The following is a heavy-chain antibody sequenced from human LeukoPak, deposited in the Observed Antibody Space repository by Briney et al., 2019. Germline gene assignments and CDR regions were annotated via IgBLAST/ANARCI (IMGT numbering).Heavy chain of an antibody. CDR3: AIGYCSGVSCYFEFWFDP. CDR1: GGSISSGSYY. V-gene: IGHV4-61*02. CDR2: IYTSGST. D-gene: IGHD2-15*01. Sequence: PSQTLSLTCTVSGGSISSGSYYWSWIRQPAGKGLEWIGRIYTSGSTNYNPSLKSRVSISLDTSKNQFSLKLTSVTAADTAVYYCAIGYCSGVSCYFEFWFDPWGQGTLVTVSS. J-gene: IGHJ5*02.